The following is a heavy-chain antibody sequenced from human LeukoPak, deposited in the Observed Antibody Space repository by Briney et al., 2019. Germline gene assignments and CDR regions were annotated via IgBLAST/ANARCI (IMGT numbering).Heavy chain of an antibody. CDR1: GGSLSSYY. V-gene: IGHV4-59*01. D-gene: IGHD4-23*01. J-gene: IGHJ4*02. CDR3: ARDHGGNGGGGFYFDH. Sequence: RSETLSLTCTVSGGSLSSYYWTWIRQPPGKGLEWIGYIYYSGTTNYNPSLKSRVTMSVDTSKNQFSLKLNSVTAADTAVYYCARDHGGNGGGGFYFDHWGQGTLVTVSS. CDR2: IYYSGTT.